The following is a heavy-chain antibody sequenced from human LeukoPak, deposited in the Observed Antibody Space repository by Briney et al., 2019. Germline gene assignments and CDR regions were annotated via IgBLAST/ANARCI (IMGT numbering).Heavy chain of an antibody. CDR2: ISAYNGYT. D-gene: IGHD1-14*01. Sequence: ASVKVSCKASGYSFSNYGISWVRQAPGQGLEWGGWISAYNGYTNYAQQLQDRVTMTTDPSTSTAYMELRRLTSDDTAVYYCARGSNRIGDRLDYWGQGTLVTASA. CDR1: GYSFSNYG. J-gene: IGHJ4*02. V-gene: IGHV1-18*01. CDR3: ARGSNRIGDRLDY.